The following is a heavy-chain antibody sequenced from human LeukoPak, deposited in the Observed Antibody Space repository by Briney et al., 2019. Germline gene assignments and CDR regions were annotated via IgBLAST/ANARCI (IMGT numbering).Heavy chain of an antibody. Sequence: GGSLRLSCAVSGFTFSSYGMHWVRQAPGKGLEWVAFIRYDGSNKYYADSVKGRFTISRDNSKNTLYLQMNSLRAEDTAVYYCAKAPPYDFYFDYWGQGTLVTVSS. CDR1: GFTFSSYG. J-gene: IGHJ4*02. D-gene: IGHD3-3*01. CDR3: AKAPPYDFYFDY. CDR2: IRYDGSNK. V-gene: IGHV3-30*02.